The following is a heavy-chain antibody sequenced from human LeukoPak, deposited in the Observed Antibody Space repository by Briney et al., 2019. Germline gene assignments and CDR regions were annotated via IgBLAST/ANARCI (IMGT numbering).Heavy chain of an antibody. J-gene: IGHJ3*02. V-gene: IGHV1-18*01. Sequence: ASVKVSCKASGYIFTSYGISWVRQAPGQGLEWMGWISAYNGNTNYAQKLQGRVTMTTDTSTSTAYMELRSLRSDDTAVYYCARAASSSGYDAFDIWGQGTMVTVSS. CDR3: ARAASSSGYDAFDI. D-gene: IGHD6-6*01. CDR1: GYIFTSYG. CDR2: ISAYNGNT.